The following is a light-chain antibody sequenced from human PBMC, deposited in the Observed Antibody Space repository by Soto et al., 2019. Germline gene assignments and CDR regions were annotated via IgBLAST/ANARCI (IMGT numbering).Light chain of an antibody. V-gene: IGKV3-15*01. Sequence: EIVMTQSPATLSVSPGEGATLSCKASQSVSSKVAWYQQKPGQAPRLLIYGASIRATAIPGRFSGSGSGTDFTLTISSLQSKDLADYYCQQYNSWPLTFGGGTKVDSK. CDR2: GAS. CDR3: QQYNSWPLT. J-gene: IGKJ4*01. CDR1: QSVSSK.